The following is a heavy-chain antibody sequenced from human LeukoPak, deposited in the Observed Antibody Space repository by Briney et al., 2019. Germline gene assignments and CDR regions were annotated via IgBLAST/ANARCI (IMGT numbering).Heavy chain of an antibody. V-gene: IGHV3-23*01. Sequence: GGSLRLSCEASGFTFGSFAMSWVRQAPGKGLEWVSGISGSGYYTYYADSVKGRFTISRDNSKNTLYIEMNSMRAEDTALYFCAKDGSWGDYQFYFYMDVWGKGTTVTVSS. CDR3: AKDGSWGDYQFYFYMDV. D-gene: IGHD2-2*01. CDR1: GFTFGSFA. J-gene: IGHJ6*03. CDR2: ISGSGYYT.